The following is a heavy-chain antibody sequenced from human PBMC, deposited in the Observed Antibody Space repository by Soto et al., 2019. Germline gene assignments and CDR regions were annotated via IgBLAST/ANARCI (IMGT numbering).Heavy chain of an antibody. V-gene: IGHV3-48*01. CDR3: AREGIAAAGTYWFDP. D-gene: IGHD6-13*01. J-gene: IGHJ5*02. Sequence: EVQLVESGGGLVQPGGSLRLSCAASGFTFSSYSMNWVRQAPGKGLEWVSYISSSSSTIYYADSVKGRFTISRDNAKNSLYLQMNSLRAEDTAVYYCAREGIAAAGTYWFDPWGQGTLVTVSS. CDR2: ISSSSSTI. CDR1: GFTFSSYS.